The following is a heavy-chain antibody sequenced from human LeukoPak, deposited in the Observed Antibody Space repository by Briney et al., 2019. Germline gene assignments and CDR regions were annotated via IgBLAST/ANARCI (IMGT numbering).Heavy chain of an antibody. V-gene: IGHV4-61*01. CDR2: IYYXXXX. Sequence: PSETLSLTCTVSGGSVXSGSYYWSWIRQPXXXXXXWIGXIYYXXXXXXXXXXXXRVXXXVDTSXXQXSLRLSSVTAADTAVYYCAAVEEQLVGEWGQGTLVTVSS. D-gene: IGHD6-6*01. CDR1: GGSVXSGSYY. CDR3: AAVEEQLVGE. J-gene: IGHJ4*02.